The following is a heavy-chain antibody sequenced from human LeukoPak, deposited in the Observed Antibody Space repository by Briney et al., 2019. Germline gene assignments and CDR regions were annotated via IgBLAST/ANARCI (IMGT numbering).Heavy chain of an antibody. CDR1: GYSFTRYW. J-gene: IGHJ3*01. V-gene: IGHV5-51*01. CDR3: ARPNITSYYDSRGYDAFDV. Sequence: GESLKISCKGSGYSFTRYWIGWVRQMPGKGLEWMGIIYPSDSDTRYSPSFQGQVTISADKSVSIAYLQWSSLKASDTAMYYCARPNITSYYDSRGYDAFDVWGQGTMVIVSS. CDR2: IYPSDSDT. D-gene: IGHD3-22*01.